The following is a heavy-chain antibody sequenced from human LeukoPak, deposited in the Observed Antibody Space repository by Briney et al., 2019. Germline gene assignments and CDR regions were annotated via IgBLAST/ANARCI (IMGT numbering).Heavy chain of an antibody. V-gene: IGHV3-23*01. CDR3: ARDRYDHSNFHDY. CDR1: GFSVSSFG. CDR2: ISVDGEST. J-gene: IGHJ4*02. D-gene: IGHD2-2*01. Sequence: GGSLRLSCAVSGFSVSSFGMSWVRQAPGKGLEWVSAISVDGESTCYADSVKGRFIISRDTSKNTLDLQLSSLRADDTAVYYCARDRYDHSNFHDYWGQGTLVTVSS.